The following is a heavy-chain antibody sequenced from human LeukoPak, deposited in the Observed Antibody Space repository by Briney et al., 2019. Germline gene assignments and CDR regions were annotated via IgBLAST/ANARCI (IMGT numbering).Heavy chain of an antibody. CDR3: AKGSLSTVVTPPYFDY. D-gene: IGHD4-23*01. Sequence: AGRSLRLSCAASGFTFDDYAMHWVRQVPGKGLEWVSGTSWNSGSIGYADSVKGRFTISRDNAKNSLYLQMNSLRAEDMALYYCAKGSLSTVVTPPYFDYWGQGTLVTVSS. J-gene: IGHJ4*02. CDR2: TSWNSGSI. CDR1: GFTFDDYA. V-gene: IGHV3-9*03.